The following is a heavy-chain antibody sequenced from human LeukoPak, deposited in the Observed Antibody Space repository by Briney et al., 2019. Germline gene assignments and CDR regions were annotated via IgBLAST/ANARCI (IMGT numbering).Heavy chain of an antibody. Sequence: SETLSLTCAVSGGSISSGGYSWSWIRQPPGKGLEWIGYIYHSGSTYYNPSLKSRVTIPVDRSKNQFSLKLSSVTAADTAVYYCARGWRYCSSTSCYNWFDPWGQGTLVTVSS. CDR2: IYHSGST. V-gene: IGHV4-30-2*01. CDR3: ARGWRYCSSTSCYNWFDP. D-gene: IGHD2-2*01. CDR1: GGSISSGGYS. J-gene: IGHJ5*02.